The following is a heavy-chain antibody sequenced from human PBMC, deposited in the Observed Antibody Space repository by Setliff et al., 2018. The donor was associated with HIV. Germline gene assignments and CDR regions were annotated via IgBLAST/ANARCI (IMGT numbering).Heavy chain of an antibody. Sequence: PGGSLRLSCAASGFTFSSYAMHWVRQAPGKGLEWVAVISYDGSNKYYADSVKGRFTISRDNSKNTLYLQMNSLRAEDTAVYYCAREHVVVAANSYYYGMDVWGQGTTVTVSS. V-gene: IGHV3-30-3*01. D-gene: IGHD2-15*01. CDR3: AREHVVVAANSYYYGMDV. CDR2: ISYDGSNK. J-gene: IGHJ6*02. CDR1: GFTFSSYA.